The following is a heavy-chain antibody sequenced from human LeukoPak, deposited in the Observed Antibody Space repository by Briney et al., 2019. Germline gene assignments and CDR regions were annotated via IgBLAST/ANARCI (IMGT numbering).Heavy chain of an antibody. D-gene: IGHD6-13*01. CDR1: GGSFSAYY. Sequence: SETLSLTCAVYGGSFSAYYWSWIRQPPGKGLEWIGYIYYSGSTNYNPSLKSRVTISVDTSKNHFSLKLSSVTAADTAVYYCAREGLSGWYGPKFDYWGQGTLVTVSS. J-gene: IGHJ4*02. CDR2: IYYSGST. CDR3: AREGLSGWYGPKFDY. V-gene: IGHV4-59*01.